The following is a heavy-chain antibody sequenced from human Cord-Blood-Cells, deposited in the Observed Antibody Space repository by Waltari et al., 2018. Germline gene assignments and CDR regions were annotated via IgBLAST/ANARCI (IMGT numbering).Heavy chain of an antibody. Sequence: QVQLVQSGAEVKKPGASVKVSCKASGYTFTSYDINWVRQATGQGLEWMGWRNPNSGNTGYAQKFQGRVTMTRNTSISTAYMELSSLRSEDTAVYYCARGSIAAPPAHYNWFDPWGQGTLVTVSS. CDR2: RNPNSGNT. D-gene: IGHD6-13*01. V-gene: IGHV1-8*01. CDR1: GYTFTSYD. CDR3: ARGSIAAPPAHYNWFDP. J-gene: IGHJ5*02.